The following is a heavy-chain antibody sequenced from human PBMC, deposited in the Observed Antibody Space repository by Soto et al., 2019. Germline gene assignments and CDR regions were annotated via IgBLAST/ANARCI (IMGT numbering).Heavy chain of an antibody. CDR2: ISRSGTT. J-gene: IGHJ4*02. Sequence: SETLSLTCTVSGGSISSSSYYWGWVRQPPGKGLEWIASISRSGTTYYNPSLKSRVTKSIDTSRNQFSLTLTSVTAADTAVYYCATQNLDAPAFFDYWSKGTLVTV. CDR3: ATQNLDAPAFFDY. D-gene: IGHD2-2*01. CDR1: GGSISSSSYY. V-gene: IGHV4-39*01.